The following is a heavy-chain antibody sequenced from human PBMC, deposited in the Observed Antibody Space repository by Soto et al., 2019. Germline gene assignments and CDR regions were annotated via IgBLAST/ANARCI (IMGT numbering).Heavy chain of an antibody. CDR3: FLDQYNWKSDYYYGMDV. J-gene: IGHJ6*02. CDR2: IYYSGST. CDR1: GGSISSGDNY. D-gene: IGHD1-20*01. V-gene: IGHV4-30-4*01. Sequence: SETLSLTCTVSGGSISSGDNYWSWIRQPPGKRLEWIGYIYYSGSTYYNPSLKSRVTISVDTSKNQFSLKLSSVTAADTAVYFFFLDQYNWKSDYYYGMDVWGQGTTITVSS.